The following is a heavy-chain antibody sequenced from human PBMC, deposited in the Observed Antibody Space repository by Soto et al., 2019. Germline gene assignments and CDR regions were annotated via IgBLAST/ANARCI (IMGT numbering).Heavy chain of an antibody. CDR1: GGSFSGYY. J-gene: IGHJ6*02. D-gene: IGHD3-10*01. V-gene: IGHV4-34*01. CDR3: ASSYYGSGNPKDYYYGMDV. CDR2: INHSGST. Sequence: SETLSLTCAVYGGSFSGYYWSWIRQPPGKGLEWIGEINHSGSTNYNPSLKSRVTISVDTSKNQFSLKLSSVTAADTAVYYCASSYYGSGNPKDYYYGMDVWGQGTTVTVSS.